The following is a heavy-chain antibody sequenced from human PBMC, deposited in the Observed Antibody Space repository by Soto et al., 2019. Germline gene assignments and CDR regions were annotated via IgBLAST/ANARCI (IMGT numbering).Heavy chain of an antibody. J-gene: IGHJ6*02. V-gene: IGHV4-4*02. CDR2: IYHSGST. CDR1: GGSIVSSNW. Sequence: SETLSLTCAVPGGSIVSSNWWSWVRQPPGKGLEWIGEIYHSGSTNYNPSLKSRVTISVDKSKNQFSLKLSSVTAADTAVYYCARVSGSYYYGMDVWGQGTTVT. D-gene: IGHD1-26*01. CDR3: ARVSGSYYYGMDV.